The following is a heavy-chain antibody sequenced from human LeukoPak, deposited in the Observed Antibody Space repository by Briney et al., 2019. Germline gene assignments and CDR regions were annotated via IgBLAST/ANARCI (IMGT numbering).Heavy chain of an antibody. D-gene: IGHD1-26*01. Sequence: AGSLRLSCAASGFTFSSYSMNWVRQAPGKGLEWLSYINTVSGTISYADSVKGRFTISVDNAKASLYLQMDSLRAEDTAVYYCARDQYYAFDCWGQGSLVTVSS. V-gene: IGHV3-48*01. CDR2: INTVSGTI. J-gene: IGHJ4*02. CDR1: GFTFSSYS. CDR3: ARDQYYAFDC.